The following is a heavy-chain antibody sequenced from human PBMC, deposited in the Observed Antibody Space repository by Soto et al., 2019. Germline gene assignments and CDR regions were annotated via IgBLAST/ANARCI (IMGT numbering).Heavy chain of an antibody. CDR1: GFTFSGYA. CDR2: ISGSGGST. J-gene: IGHJ4*02. CDR3: AKATSSRGYSGYDRN. V-gene: IGHV3-23*01. Sequence: GGSLRLSCAASGFTFSGYAMSWVRQSPGKGLEWVSAISGSGGSTYYADSVKGRFTISRDNSKNTLYLQMNSLRAEDTAVYYCAKATSSRGYSGYDRNWGQGTLVTVSS. D-gene: IGHD5-12*01.